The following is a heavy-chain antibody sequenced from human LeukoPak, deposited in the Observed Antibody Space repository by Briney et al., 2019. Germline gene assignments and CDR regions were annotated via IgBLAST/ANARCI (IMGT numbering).Heavy chain of an antibody. CDR3: SLRGWYYFDY. CDR1: GGSFSGYY. CDR2: INHSGST. D-gene: IGHD6-19*01. J-gene: IGHJ4*02. V-gene: IGHV4-34*01. Sequence: SETLSLTCAVYGGSFSGYYWSWIRQPPGKGLEWIGEINHSGSTNYNPSLKSRVTISVDTSKNQFSLKLSSVTAADTAVYYCSLRGWYYFDYWGQGTLVTVSS.